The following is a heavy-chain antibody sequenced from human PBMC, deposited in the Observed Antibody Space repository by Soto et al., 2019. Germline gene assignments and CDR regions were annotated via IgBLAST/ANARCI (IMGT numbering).Heavy chain of an antibody. V-gene: IGHV3-33*01. CDR3: ARDDHGDYGGAFDI. CDR1: GFTFSSYG. Sequence: PGGSLRLSCAASGFTFSSYGMHWVRQAPGKGLEWVAVIWYDGSNKYYADSVKGRFTISRDNSKNTLYLQMNSLRAEDTAVYYCARDDHGDYGGAFDIWGQGTMVTVSS. D-gene: IGHD4-17*01. J-gene: IGHJ3*02. CDR2: IWYDGSNK.